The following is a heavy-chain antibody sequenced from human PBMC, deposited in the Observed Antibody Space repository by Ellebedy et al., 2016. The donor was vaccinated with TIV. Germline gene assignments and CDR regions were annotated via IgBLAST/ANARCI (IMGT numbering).Heavy chain of an antibody. V-gene: IGHV3-30*03. CDR3: ARDLWEGSGWSRGYNWFDP. CDR1: AFTLSNYG. J-gene: IGHJ5*02. Sequence: GGSLRLXXAASAFTLSNYGVHWVRQAPTKGLEWVAIISADGSVKHYVDSVEGRFTTSRDNSENTVYLEMNNPRSDDTAVYYCARDLWEGSGWSRGYNWFDPWGQGTLVTVSS. D-gene: IGHD6-19*01. CDR2: ISADGSVK.